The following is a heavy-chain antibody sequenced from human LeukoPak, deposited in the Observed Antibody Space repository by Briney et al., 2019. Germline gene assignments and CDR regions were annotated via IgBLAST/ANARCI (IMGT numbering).Heavy chain of an antibody. V-gene: IGHV4-4*07. CDR3: ARVKEWELLRWFDP. Sequence: SETLSLTCTVSGGSISSYYWSWIRQPAGKGLEWIGRIYTSGSTNYNPSLKSRVTMTVDTSKNQFSLKLSSVTAADTAVYYCARVKEWELLRWFDPWGQGTLVTVSS. D-gene: IGHD1-26*01. CDR1: GGSISSYY. CDR2: IYTSGST. J-gene: IGHJ5*02.